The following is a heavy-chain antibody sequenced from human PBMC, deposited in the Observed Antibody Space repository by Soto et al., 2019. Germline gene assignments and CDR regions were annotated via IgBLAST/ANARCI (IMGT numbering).Heavy chain of an antibody. J-gene: IGHJ4*02. CDR1: GGSISSGGYS. Sequence: SETLSLTCAGSGGSISSGGYSWSWIRQPPGKGLEWIGYIYHSGSTYYNPSLKSRVTISVDRSKNQFSLKLSSVTAADTAVYYFARACSYGLKPFAYWGRGTPVPGSS. CDR3: ARACSYGLKPFAY. CDR2: IYHSGST. V-gene: IGHV4-30-2*01. D-gene: IGHD5-18*01.